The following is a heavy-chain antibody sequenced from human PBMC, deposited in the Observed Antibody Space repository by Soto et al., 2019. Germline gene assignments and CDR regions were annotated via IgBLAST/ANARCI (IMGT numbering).Heavy chain of an antibody. D-gene: IGHD5-18*01. CDR1: GYTFTSYA. Sequence: ASLKVSCKASGYTFTSYAMHWVRQAPGQRLEWMGWINAGNGNTKYSQKFQGRVTITRDTSASTAYMELSSLRSEDTAVYYCARARRRIQQPFDIWGQGTMVTVSS. J-gene: IGHJ3*02. CDR3: ARARRRIQQPFDI. V-gene: IGHV1-3*01. CDR2: INAGNGNT.